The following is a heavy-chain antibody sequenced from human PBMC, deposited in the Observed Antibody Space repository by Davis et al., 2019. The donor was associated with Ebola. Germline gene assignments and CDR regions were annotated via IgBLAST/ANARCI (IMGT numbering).Heavy chain of an antibody. CDR1: GFTFSSYS. J-gene: IGHJ6*02. CDR2: ISSSSSYI. D-gene: IGHD2/OR15-2a*01. Sequence: GGSLRLSCAASGFTFSSYSMNWVRQAPGKGLEWVSSISSSSSYIYYADSVKGRFTISRDNAKNSLYLQMNSLRSEDTAVYYCARERGGGISDYYYYYYGMDVWGQGTTVTVSS. V-gene: IGHV3-21*04. CDR3: ARERGGGISDYYYYYYGMDV.